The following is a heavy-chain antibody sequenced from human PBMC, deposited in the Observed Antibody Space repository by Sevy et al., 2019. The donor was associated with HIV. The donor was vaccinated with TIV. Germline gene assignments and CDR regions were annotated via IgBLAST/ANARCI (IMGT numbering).Heavy chain of an antibody. V-gene: IGHV4-34*01. CDR3: ARGGYCSGGSCYSRWFDP. Sequence: SETLSLTCAVYGGSFSGYYWSWIRQPPGKGLEWIGEINHSGSTNYNPSLKSRVTISVDTSKNQFSLKLSSVTAADTAVYYCARGGYCSGGSCYSRWFDPWGQGTLVTVSS. CDR1: GGSFSGYY. D-gene: IGHD2-15*01. J-gene: IGHJ5*02. CDR2: INHSGST.